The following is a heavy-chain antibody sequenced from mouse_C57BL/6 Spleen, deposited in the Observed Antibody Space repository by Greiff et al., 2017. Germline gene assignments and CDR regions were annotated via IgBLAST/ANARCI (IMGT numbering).Heavy chain of an antibody. Sequence: EVKLMESGGGLVQPKGSLKLSCAASGFSFNTYAMNWVRQAPGKGLEWVARIRSKSNNYATYYADSVKDRFTISRDDSESMLYLQMNNLKTEDTAMYYCVRGSGDYWGQGTSVTVSS. CDR3: VRGSGDY. CDR2: IRSKSNNYAT. CDR1: GFSFNTYA. J-gene: IGHJ4*01. D-gene: IGHD3-1*01. V-gene: IGHV10-1*01.